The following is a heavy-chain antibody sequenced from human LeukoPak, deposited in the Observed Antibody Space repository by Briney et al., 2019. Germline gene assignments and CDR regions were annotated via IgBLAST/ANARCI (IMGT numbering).Heavy chain of an antibody. D-gene: IGHD3-9*01. CDR2: IIPILGIA. V-gene: IGHV1-69*04. J-gene: IGHJ6*02. Sequence: ASVKVSCKASGGTFSSYAISWVRQAPGQGLEWMGRIIPILGIANYAQKFQGRVTITADNSTSTAYMELSSLRSEDTAVYYCARVSGYYDILTGYYNYYYGMDVWGQGTTVTVSS. CDR1: GGTFSSYA. CDR3: ARVSGYYDILTGYYNYYYGMDV.